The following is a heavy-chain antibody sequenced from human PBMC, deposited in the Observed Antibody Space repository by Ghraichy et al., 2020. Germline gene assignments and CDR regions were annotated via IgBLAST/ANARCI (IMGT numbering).Heavy chain of an antibody. CDR1: GGSISSGDYY. Sequence: SETLSLTCTVSGGSISSGDYYWSWIRQPPGKGLEWIGYIYYSGSTYYNPSLKSRVTISVDTSKNQFSLKLSSVTAADTAVYYCARGRFTTVVTPVVWFDPWGQGTLVTVSS. D-gene: IGHD4-23*01. J-gene: IGHJ5*02. CDR3: ARGRFTTVVTPVVWFDP. CDR2: IYYSGST. V-gene: IGHV4-30-4*01.